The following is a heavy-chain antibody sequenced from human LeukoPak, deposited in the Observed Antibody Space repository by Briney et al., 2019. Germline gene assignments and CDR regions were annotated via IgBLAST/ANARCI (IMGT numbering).Heavy chain of an antibody. D-gene: IGHD2-2*01. CDR3: ARGPGTQWYQLLSYYYYGMDV. CDR2: INHSGST. V-gene: IGHV4-34*01. CDR1: GGSFSGYY. Sequence: PSETLSLTCAVYGGSFSGYYWSWIRLPPGKGLEWIGEINHSGSTNYNPSLKSRVTISVDTSKNQFSLKLSSVTAADTAVYYCARGPGTQWYQLLSYYYYGMDVWGQGTTVTVSS. J-gene: IGHJ6*02.